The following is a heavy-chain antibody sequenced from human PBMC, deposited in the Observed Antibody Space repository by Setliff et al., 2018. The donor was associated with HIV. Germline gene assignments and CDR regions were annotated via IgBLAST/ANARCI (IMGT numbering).Heavy chain of an antibody. V-gene: IGHV1-69*05. CDR3: ARAPGLYSGSYDAFDI. J-gene: IGHJ3*02. CDR1: GGTFSSYA. D-gene: IGHD1-26*01. CDR2: IIPIFGTT. Sequence: GASVKVSCKASGGTFSSYAISWVRQAPGQGLEWMGGIIPIFGTTNYAQKFQGRVTITTDESTTTAYMELSSLRSEDTALYYCARAPGLYSGSYDAFDIWGQGTMVTVSS.